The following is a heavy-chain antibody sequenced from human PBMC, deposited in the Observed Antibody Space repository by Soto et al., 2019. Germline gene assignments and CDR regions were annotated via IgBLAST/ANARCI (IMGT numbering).Heavy chain of an antibody. CDR2: IYHSGST. J-gene: IGHJ4*02. CDR1: GGSISSGGYS. CDR3: ARGYSNYEVGLFDY. V-gene: IGHV4-30-2*01. Sequence: LSLTCAVSGGSISSGGYSWSWIRQPPGKGLEWIGYIYHSGSTYYNPSLKSRVTISVDRSKNQFSLKLSSVTAADTAVYYCARGYSNYEVGLFDYWGQGTLVTVSS. D-gene: IGHD4-4*01.